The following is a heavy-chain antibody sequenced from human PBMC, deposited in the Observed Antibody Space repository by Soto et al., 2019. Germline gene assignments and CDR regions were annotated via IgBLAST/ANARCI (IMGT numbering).Heavy chain of an antibody. J-gene: IGHJ6*02. CDR2: ISYDGSDK. CDR3: ARDTGPNGYNYYYFGMDV. Sequence: GSLRLSCAASGFTFSNYAMHWVRQAPGKGLEWVAVISYDGSDKYNANSVKGRFTISRDNSKNTLYLQMNSLRAEDTAVYYCARDTGPNGYNYYYFGMDVWGQGTTVTVSS. V-gene: IGHV3-30-3*01. D-gene: IGHD5-18*01. CDR1: GFTFSNYA.